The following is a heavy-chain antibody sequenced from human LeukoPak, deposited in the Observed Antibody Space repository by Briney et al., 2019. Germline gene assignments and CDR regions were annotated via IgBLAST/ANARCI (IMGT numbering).Heavy chain of an antibody. D-gene: IGHD2-2*01. CDR1: GYTFTSYG. Sequence: GASVKFSCEASGYTFTSYGISWVRQAPGQGLEWMGWISAYNGNTNYAQKLQGRVTMTTDTSTSTAYMELRSLRSDDTAVYYCARVTGYCSSTSCYHYYYYMDVWGKGTTVTVSS. V-gene: IGHV1-18*01. CDR2: ISAYNGNT. CDR3: ARVTGYCSSTSCYHYYYYMDV. J-gene: IGHJ6*03.